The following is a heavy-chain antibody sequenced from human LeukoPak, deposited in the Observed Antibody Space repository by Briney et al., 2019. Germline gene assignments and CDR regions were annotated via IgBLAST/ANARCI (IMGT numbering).Heavy chain of an antibody. J-gene: IGHJ4*02. V-gene: IGHV4-39*01. Sequence: SETLSLTCTVSGGSISSSSYYWGWIRQPPGRGLEWIGSIYYSGSTHYNPSLKSRVTISVDTSKNQFSLKLSSVTAADTAVYYCARLPVITTRGFLSGFDYWGQGTLVTVSS. CDR2: IYYSGST. D-gene: IGHD3-22*01. CDR1: GGSISSSSYY. CDR3: ARLPVITTRGFLSGFDY.